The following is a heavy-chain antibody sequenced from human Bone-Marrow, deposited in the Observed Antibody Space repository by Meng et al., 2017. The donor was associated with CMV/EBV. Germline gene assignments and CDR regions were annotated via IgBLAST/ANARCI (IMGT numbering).Heavy chain of an antibody. CDR1: GGSVSSGSYY. Sequence: GSLRLSCTVSGGSVSSGSYYWSWIRQPPGKGLEWIGYIYYSGSTNYNPSLKSRVTISVDTSKNQFPLKLSSVTAADTALDSCARDLSTTGGYYYYGMDVWGQGTTVTVSS. CDR3: ARDLSTTGGYYYYGMDV. D-gene: IGHD5/OR15-5a*01. J-gene: IGHJ6*02. CDR2: IYYSGST. V-gene: IGHV4-61*01.